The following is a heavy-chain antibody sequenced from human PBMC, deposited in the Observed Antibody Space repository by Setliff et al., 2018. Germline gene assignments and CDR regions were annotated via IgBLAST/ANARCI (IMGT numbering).Heavy chain of an antibody. D-gene: IGHD2-21*01. Sequence: SETLSLTCVVYGGYLSGYQWSWIRQTPGKGLEWIGEINHSGSTNYNPSLKSRVSISVEKSKNQFSLKLTSVTAADTAVYYCARAQVVFAISAPVWYFEVWGRGTQVTVSS. CDR3: ARAQVVFAISAPVWYFEV. CDR2: INHSGST. V-gene: IGHV4-34*01. J-gene: IGHJ2*01. CDR1: GGYLSGYQ.